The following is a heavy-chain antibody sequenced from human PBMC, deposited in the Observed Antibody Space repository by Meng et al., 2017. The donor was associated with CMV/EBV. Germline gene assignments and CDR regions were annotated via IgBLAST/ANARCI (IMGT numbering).Heavy chain of an antibody. V-gene: IGHV3-30-3*01. CDR1: GFTFSSYA. Sequence: VPAGASGGVGVQAGRSLRLSCAASGFTFSSYAMQWVRQASGKGLEWVAVISYDGSNKYYADSVKGRFTISRDNSKNTLYLHMNSLRAEDTAVYYCAREDACYWGQGTLVTVSS. J-gene: IGHJ4*02. CDR2: ISYDGSNK. CDR3: AREDACY.